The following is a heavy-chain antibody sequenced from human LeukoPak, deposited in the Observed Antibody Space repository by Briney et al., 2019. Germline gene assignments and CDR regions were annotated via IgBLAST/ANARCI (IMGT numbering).Heavy chain of an antibody. Sequence: SETLSLTCTVSGDSISSYHWNWVRQPPGKGLEWIGYIYYSGSTNYNPSLKSRVSISPDTSKNQFSLKLNSVTAADTAVYYCARGVGSGRFNYYGMDVWGQGTTVTVSS. V-gene: IGHV4-59*01. CDR3: ARGVGSGRFNYYGMDV. D-gene: IGHD3-10*01. J-gene: IGHJ6*02. CDR2: IYYSGST. CDR1: GDSISSYH.